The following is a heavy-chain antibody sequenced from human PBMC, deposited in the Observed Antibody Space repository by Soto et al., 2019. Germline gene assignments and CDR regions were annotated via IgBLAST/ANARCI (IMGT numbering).Heavy chain of an antibody. CDR1: GGTFSSYA. CDR2: IIPIFTTA. J-gene: IGHJ4*02. Sequence: QVQLVHSGAEVKKPGSSVKVSCKASGGTFSSYAISWVRQAPGQGLEWMGGIIPIFTTANYAQNFQGRVTITADESTSTAYMELSSLRSEDTAVYYCARRATNDFDFWSGYYDFDYWGQGTLVTVSS. CDR3: ARRATNDFDFWSGYYDFDY. V-gene: IGHV1-69*01. D-gene: IGHD3-3*01.